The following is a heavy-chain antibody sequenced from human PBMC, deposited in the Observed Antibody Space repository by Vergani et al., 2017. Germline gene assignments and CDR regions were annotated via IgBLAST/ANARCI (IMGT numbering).Heavy chain of an antibody. CDR2: ISWNSGSI. CDR3: AKAHSTYSSSWXFDY. Sequence: EVQLVESGGGLVQPGRSLRLSCAASGFTFDDYAMHWVRQAPGKGLEWVSGISWNSGSIGYADSVKGRFTISRDNAKNSLYLQMNSLRAEDTALYYCAKAHSTYSSSWXFDYWGQGTLVTVSS. V-gene: IGHV3-9*01. J-gene: IGHJ4*02. D-gene: IGHD6-13*01. CDR1: GFTFDDYA.